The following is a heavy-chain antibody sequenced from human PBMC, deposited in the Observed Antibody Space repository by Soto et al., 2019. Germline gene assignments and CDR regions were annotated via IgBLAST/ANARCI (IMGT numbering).Heavy chain of an antibody. J-gene: IGHJ6*03. CDR1: GFTFSSYA. CDR2: ISGSGGST. V-gene: IGHV3-23*01. D-gene: IGHD3-10*01. CDR3: AKDGGRRGVINYYYYYMDV. Sequence: GGSLRLSGAGSGFTFSSYAMSWVRQAPGKGLEWVSAISGSGGSTYYADSVKGRFTISRDNSKSTLYLQMNSLRAEDTAVYYCAKDGGRRGVINYYYYYMDVWGKGTTVTVSS.